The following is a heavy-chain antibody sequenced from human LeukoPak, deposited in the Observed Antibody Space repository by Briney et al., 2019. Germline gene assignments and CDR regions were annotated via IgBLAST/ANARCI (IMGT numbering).Heavy chain of an antibody. Sequence: SETLSLTCTVSGGSISSSTYYWGWIRQPPGKGLEWIGGIYYSGSTYYNPSLKSRVTISVDTSKNQFSLKLSSVTAADTAVYYCASQTGYYDFWSGYFYFDSWGQGTLVTVSS. CDR3: ASQTGYYDFWSGYFYFDS. CDR2: IYYSGST. CDR1: GGSISSSTYY. J-gene: IGHJ4*02. V-gene: IGHV4-39*01. D-gene: IGHD3-3*01.